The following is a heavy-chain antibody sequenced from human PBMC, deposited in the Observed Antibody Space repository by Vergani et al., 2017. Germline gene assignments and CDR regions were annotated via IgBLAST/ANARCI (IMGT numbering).Heavy chain of an antibody. V-gene: IGHV3-73*01. CDR1: GFVFSESP. Sequence: EVQLMESGGGWAQPGGSLRLPCAASGFVFSESPIHWVRQVPGKGLEWLGHIRRRSEHYATAYGPSLIGRATISRDDSTNTAYLQLSSLGTDDTAIYFCSAETQSGDDDWWQGTLVAVSS. CDR2: IRRRSEHYAT. CDR3: SAETQSGDDD. J-gene: IGHJ4*02. D-gene: IGHD3-3*01.